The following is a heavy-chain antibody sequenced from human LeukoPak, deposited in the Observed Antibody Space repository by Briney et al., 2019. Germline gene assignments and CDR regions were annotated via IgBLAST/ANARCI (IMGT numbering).Heavy chain of an antibody. V-gene: IGHV3-23*01. Sequence: PGGSLRLSCAASGFTFSSYAMSWVRQAPGKGLEWVSATSGSGGSTYYADSVKGRFTISRDNSKNTLYLQMNSLRAEDTAVYYCAKDQGRSTAGKDYWGQGTLVTVSS. D-gene: IGHD3-10*01. CDR1: GFTFSSYA. J-gene: IGHJ4*02. CDR3: AKDQGRSTAGKDY. CDR2: TSGSGGST.